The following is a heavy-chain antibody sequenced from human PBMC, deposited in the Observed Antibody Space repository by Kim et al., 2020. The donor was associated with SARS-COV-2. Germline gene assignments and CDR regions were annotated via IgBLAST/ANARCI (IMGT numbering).Heavy chain of an antibody. D-gene: IGHD3-22*01. Sequence: SETLSLTCTVSGGSISSYYWSWIRQPAGKGLEWIGRIYTSGSTNYNPSLKSRVTMSVDTSKNQFSLKLSSVTAADTAVYYCARGVPNYYDSGLKFDPWGQGTLVTVSS. CDR1: GGSISSYY. J-gene: IGHJ5*02. CDR3: ARGVPNYYDSGLKFDP. CDR2: IYTSGST. V-gene: IGHV4-4*07.